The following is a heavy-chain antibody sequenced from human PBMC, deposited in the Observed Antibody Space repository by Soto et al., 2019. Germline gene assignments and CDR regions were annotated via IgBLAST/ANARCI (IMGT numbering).Heavy chain of an antibody. CDR2: IIPIFGTA. V-gene: IGHV1-69*01. J-gene: IGHJ4*02. CDR3: ARNGGQWLVRVLDY. CDR1: GGTFSSDA. Sequence: QVQLVQSGAEVKKPGSSVKVSCKGSGGTFSSDAISWVRHAPGQGLEWMGGIIPIFGTANYAQKFQGRVTITADESTSTAYMELSSLRSEDTAVYYCARNGGQWLVRVLDYWGQGTLVTVSS. D-gene: IGHD6-19*01.